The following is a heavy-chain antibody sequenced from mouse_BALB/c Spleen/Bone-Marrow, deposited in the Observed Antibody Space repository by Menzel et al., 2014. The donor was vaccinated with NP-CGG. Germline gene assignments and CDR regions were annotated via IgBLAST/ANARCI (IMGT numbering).Heavy chain of an antibody. Sequence: VQLQQSGPDLVKPGASVKLSCETSGYTFTEYTMHWVKQSPGKSLEWIAGINPNNGGTTYNQKFKGKATLTVEKSSRTADMELRRLTSEDAAVYYCASKYVYWGQGTTLTVSS. V-gene: IGHV1-18*01. CDR3: ASKYVY. D-gene: IGHD2-14*01. CDR2: INPNNGGT. CDR1: GYTFTEYT. J-gene: IGHJ2*01.